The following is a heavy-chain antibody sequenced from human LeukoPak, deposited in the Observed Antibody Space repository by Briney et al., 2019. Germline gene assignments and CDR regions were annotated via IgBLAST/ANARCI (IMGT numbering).Heavy chain of an antibody. CDR1: GGTFSSYA. J-gene: IGHJ4*02. V-gene: IGHV1-69*13. CDR3: ATGNDYGDYKFDY. CDR2: IIPIFGTA. Sequence: SVKVSCKASGGTFSSYAISWVRQAPGQGLEWMGGIIPIFGTANYAQKFQGRVTITADESTSTAYMELSSLRSEDTAVYYCATGNDYGDYKFDYWSQGTLVTVSS. D-gene: IGHD4-17*01.